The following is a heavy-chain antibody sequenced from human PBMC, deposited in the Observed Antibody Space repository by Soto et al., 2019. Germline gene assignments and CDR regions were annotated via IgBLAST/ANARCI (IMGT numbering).Heavy chain of an antibody. CDR1: GYTFIGYY. V-gene: IGHV1-2*04. J-gene: IGHJ5*02. Sequence: ASVKVSCKASGYTFIGYYMHWVRQAPGQGLEWMGWINPNSGGTNYAQKFQGWVTMTRDTSISTAYMELSSLRSEDTAVYYCATDPYYYDSSIPWFDPWGQGTLVTVSS. D-gene: IGHD3-22*01. CDR3: ATDPYYYDSSIPWFDP. CDR2: INPNSGGT.